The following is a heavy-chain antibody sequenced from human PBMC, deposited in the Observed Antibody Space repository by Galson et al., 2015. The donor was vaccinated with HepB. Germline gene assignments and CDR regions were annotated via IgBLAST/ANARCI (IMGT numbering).Heavy chain of an antibody. CDR2: ISSSSSYI. V-gene: IGHV3-21*04. CDR1: GFTFSSYS. D-gene: IGHD3-3*01. J-gene: IGHJ1*01. CDR3: AKDSGVAKYFQH. Sequence: SLRLSCAASGFTFSSYSMNWVRQAPGKGLEWVSSISSSSSYIYYADSVKGRFTISRDNAKNSLYLQMNSLRAEDTAVYYCAKDSGVAKYFQHWGQGTLVTVSS.